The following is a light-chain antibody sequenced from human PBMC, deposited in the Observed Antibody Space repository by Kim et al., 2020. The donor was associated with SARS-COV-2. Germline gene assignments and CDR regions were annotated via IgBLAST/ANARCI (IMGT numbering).Light chain of an antibody. CDR2: YDS. Sequence: SYELTQPPSVSVAPGKTARITCGGNNIGSKSVHWYQQKPGQAPVLVIYYDSDRPSGIPVRFSGSNSGNTATLTISRVEAGDEADYYCQVCDSGVVFG. CDR1: NIGSKS. J-gene: IGLJ2*01. CDR3: QVCDSGVV. V-gene: IGLV3-21*04.